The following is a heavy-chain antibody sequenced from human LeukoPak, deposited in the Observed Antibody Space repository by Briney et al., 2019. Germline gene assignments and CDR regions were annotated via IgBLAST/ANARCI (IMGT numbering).Heavy chain of an antibody. CDR3: ARSSHPLPHYYYYMDV. J-gene: IGHJ6*03. Sequence: PGGSLRLSCAASGFTLSSYWMSWVRQAPGKGLEWVANIKQDGSEKYYVDSVKGRFTISRDNAKNSLYLQMNSLRAEDTAVYYCARSSHPLPHYYYYMDVWGKGTTVTVSS. CDR1: GFTLSSYW. CDR2: IKQDGSEK. V-gene: IGHV3-7*01.